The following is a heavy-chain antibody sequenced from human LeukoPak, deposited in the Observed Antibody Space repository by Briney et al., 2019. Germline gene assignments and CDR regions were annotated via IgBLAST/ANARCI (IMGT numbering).Heavy chain of an antibody. CDR3: ARDPVVGVLGGYYFDY. CDR2: ISSSSSYI. D-gene: IGHD1-26*01. CDR1: GFTFSSYS. Sequence: KAGGSPRLSCAASGFTFSSYSMNWVRQAPGKGLEWVSSISSSSSYIYYADSVKGRFTISRDNAKNSLYLQMNSLGAEDTAVYYCARDPVVGVLGGYYFDYWGQGTLVTVSS. J-gene: IGHJ4*02. V-gene: IGHV3-21*01.